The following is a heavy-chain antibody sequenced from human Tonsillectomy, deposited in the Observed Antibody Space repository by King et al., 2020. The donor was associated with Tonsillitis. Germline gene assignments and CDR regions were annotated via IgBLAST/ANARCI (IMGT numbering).Heavy chain of an antibody. CDR1: GGSVRSSSYY. CDR2: VFYSGSA. Sequence: QLQESGPGLVKPSETLSLTCTVSGGSVRSSSYYWAWLRQPPGKGLEWIGTVFYSGSAYYNPSLKSRVTISVDSSKNQFSLKVNSVTAADTAVYYCARPSPSHDDSSPYIYVDPGGQGTLVTVSS. D-gene: IGHD3-22*01. CDR3: ARPSPSHDDSSPYIYVDP. J-gene: IGHJ5*02. V-gene: IGHV4-39*01.